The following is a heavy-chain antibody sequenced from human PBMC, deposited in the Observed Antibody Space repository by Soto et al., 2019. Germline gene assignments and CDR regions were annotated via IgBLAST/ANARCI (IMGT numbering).Heavy chain of an antibody. CDR3: ARAGFGELLLVSDAFDI. CDR1: GGSISSGGYY. J-gene: IGHJ3*02. Sequence: SETLSLTCTVSGGSISSGGYYWSWIRQHPGKGLEWIGYIYYSGSTYYNPSLKSRVTISVDTSKNQFSLKLSSVTAADTAVYYCARAGFGELLLVSDAFDIWGQGTMVTVSS. CDR2: IYYSGST. V-gene: IGHV4-31*03. D-gene: IGHD3-10*01.